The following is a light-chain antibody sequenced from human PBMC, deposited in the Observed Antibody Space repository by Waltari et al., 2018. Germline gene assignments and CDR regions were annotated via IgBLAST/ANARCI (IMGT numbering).Light chain of an antibody. J-gene: IGKJ1*01. CDR1: QNINSF. V-gene: IGKV1-39*01. Sequence: DIQMTQSPSSLSASVGDRVTITCRASQNINSFLNWYQQRPGRAPQLLIYAASSLHSGVPSRFSGSGSGTDYTLTISSLQPEDFATYYCQQSYSTWTSGQGTKVEIK. CDR3: QQSYSTWT. CDR2: AAS.